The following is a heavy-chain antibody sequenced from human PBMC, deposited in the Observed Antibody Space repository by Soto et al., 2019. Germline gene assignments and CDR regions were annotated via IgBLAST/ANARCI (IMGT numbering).Heavy chain of an antibody. CDR1: GFTVSSNY. Sequence: GGSLRLSCAASGFTVSSNYMSWVRQAPGKGLEWVSVIYSGGSTYYADSVKGRFTISRDNSKNTLYLQMNSLRAEDTAVYYCARVGDYCSGGSCYLSAFDIWGQGTMVTVSS. CDR3: ARVGDYCSGGSCYLSAFDI. J-gene: IGHJ3*02. D-gene: IGHD2-15*01. CDR2: IYSGGST. V-gene: IGHV3-66*01.